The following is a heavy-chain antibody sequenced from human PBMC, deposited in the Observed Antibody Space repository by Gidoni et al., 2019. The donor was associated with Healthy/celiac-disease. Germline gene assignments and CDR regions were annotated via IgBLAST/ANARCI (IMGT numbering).Heavy chain of an antibody. V-gene: IGHV3-74*01. CDR1: GFTFSCYW. J-gene: IGHJ4*02. Sequence: EVQLVECGGGLVQPGGSLRHPCAASGFTFSCYWMHWVGRAPRRGLIWVSSINSDGSTTSYADSVKSRFTISRDNAKNTLYLQINGLGAEETAVYYCARASQGRGPFDYWGQGTLVTVSS. CDR3: ARASQGRGPFDY. CDR2: INSDGSTT.